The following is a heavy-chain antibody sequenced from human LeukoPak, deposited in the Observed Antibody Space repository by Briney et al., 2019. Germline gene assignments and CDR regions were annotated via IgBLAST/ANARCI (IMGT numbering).Heavy chain of an antibody. V-gene: IGHV4-61*08. D-gene: IGHD2-15*01. CDR2: IYNSGST. J-gene: IGHJ5*02. Sequence: PSETLSLTCTVSGGSFSSGGYYWSWIRQPPGKRLEWIGYIYNSGSTKYNPSLKSRVTVSEDTSNNQFSLKLSSMTAADTAVYYCARAVVVIGAPRFDPWGQGTLVTVSS. CDR3: ARAVVVIGAPRFDP. CDR1: GGSFSSGGYY.